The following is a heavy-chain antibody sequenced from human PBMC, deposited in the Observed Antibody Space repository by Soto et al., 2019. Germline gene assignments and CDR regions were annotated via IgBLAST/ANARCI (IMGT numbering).Heavy chain of an antibody. J-gene: IGHJ6*02. CDR3: ARGNRDYDILTGYSPVGYYYGMDV. D-gene: IGHD3-9*01. CDR1: GYTFSSYA. Sequence: ASVKVSCKASGYTFSSYAISWVRQAPGQGIEWMGRIIPIFGTANYAQKFQGRVTITADESTSTAYMELSSLRSEDTAVYYCARGNRDYDILTGYSPVGYYYGMDVWGQGTTVTVSS. CDR2: IIPIFGTA. V-gene: IGHV1-69*13.